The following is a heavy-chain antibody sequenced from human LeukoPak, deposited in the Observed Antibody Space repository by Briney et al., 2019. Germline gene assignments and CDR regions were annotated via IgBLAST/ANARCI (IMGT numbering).Heavy chain of an antibody. V-gene: IGHV1-69*04. J-gene: IGHJ4*02. CDR2: IIPILGIA. D-gene: IGHD3-10*01. CDR3: ASGGSGSYHKNWHY. Sequence: SVKVSFKASGGTFSSYAISWARQAPGQGLEWMGRIIPILGIANYAQKFLGRVTITADKSTSTAYMELSSLRSEDTAVYYCASGGSGSYHKNWHYWGQGTLATVSS. CDR1: GGTFSSYA.